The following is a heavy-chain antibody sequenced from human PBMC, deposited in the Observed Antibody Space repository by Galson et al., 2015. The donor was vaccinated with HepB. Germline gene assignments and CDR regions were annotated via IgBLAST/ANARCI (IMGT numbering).Heavy chain of an antibody. CDR1: GYTFTSYA. Sequence: SVKVSCKASGYTFTSYAMHWVRQAPGQRLEWMGWINAGNGNTKYSQKFQGRVTITRDTSASTAYMELSSLRSDDTAVYYCARMEQQLVRGGYYYYGMDVWGQGTPVAVSS. CDR3: ARMEQQLVRGGYYYYGMDV. J-gene: IGHJ6*02. D-gene: IGHD6-13*01. V-gene: IGHV1-3*01. CDR2: INAGNGNT.